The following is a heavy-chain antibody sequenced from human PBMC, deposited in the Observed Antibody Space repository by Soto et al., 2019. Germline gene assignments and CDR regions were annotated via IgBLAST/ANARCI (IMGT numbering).Heavy chain of an antibody. CDR3: ARVEGSSYYF. J-gene: IGHJ1*01. CDR2: IYYSGSS. Sequence: PSETLSLTCTVSGGSISSGSYHWSWIRQHPGKGLEWIGNIYYSGSSYYNPSLKSRATISIDTSKDQFSLRLGSVTAPPTAVYYCARVEGSSYYF. V-gene: IGHV4-31*03. CDR1: GGSISSGSYH. D-gene: IGHD6-13*01.